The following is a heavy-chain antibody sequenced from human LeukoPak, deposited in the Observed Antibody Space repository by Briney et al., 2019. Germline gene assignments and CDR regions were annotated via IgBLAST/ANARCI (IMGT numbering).Heavy chain of an antibody. CDR1: GFTFDDYA. J-gene: IGHJ4*02. CDR2: ISWNSGSI. V-gene: IGHV3-9*01. Sequence: SLRLSCAASGFTFDDYAMHWVRQAPGKGLEWVSGISWNSGSIGYADSVKGRFTISRDNAKNSLYLQMNSLRAEDTALYYCAKGTMPYGSGSPIDYWGQGTLVTVSS. D-gene: IGHD3-10*01. CDR3: AKGTMPYGSGSPIDY.